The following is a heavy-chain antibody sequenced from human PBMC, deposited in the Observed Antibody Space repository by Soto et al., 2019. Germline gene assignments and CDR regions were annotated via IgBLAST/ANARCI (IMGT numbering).Heavy chain of an antibody. D-gene: IGHD1-26*01. CDR2: IIPILGIA. Sequence: QVQLVQSGAEVKKPGSSVKVSCKASGGTFSTYSISWVRQAPGQGLEWLGRIIPILGIANYAQKFQGRVTINADKSTTTAYMELSSLRSEDTAVYYCATDLKLIWVDVWGQGTMVTVSS. CDR3: ATDLKLIWVDV. CDR1: GGTFSTYS. J-gene: IGHJ3*01. V-gene: IGHV1-69*08.